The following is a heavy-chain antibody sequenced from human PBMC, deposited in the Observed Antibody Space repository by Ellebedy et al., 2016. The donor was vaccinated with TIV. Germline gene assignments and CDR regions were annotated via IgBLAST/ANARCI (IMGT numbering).Heavy chain of an antibody. CDR2: ISWNSGSI. CDR3: ARVLFRGWFDP. J-gene: IGHJ5*02. D-gene: IGHD3-10*01. Sequence: SLKISXAASGFTFDDYAMHWVRQAPGKGLEWVSGISWNSGSIGYADSVKGRFTTSRDNAKNSLYLQMNSLRAEDTAVYYCARVLFRGWFDPWGQGTLVTVSS. V-gene: IGHV3-9*01. CDR1: GFTFDDYA.